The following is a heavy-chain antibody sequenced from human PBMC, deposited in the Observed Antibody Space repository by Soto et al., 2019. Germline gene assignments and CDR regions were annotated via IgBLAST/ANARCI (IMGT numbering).Heavy chain of an antibody. CDR3: ARDLRLVGGPIHQNY. J-gene: IGHJ4*02. CDR1: GGTFSSYT. D-gene: IGHD2-8*02. V-gene: IGHV1-69*08. Sequence: QVQLVQSGAEVKKPGSSVKVSCKASGGTFSSYTISWVRQAPGQGLEWMGRIIPILGIANYAQKFQGRVTITADKSTSTAYMELSSLRSEDTAVYYCARDLRLVGGPIHQNYWGQGTLVTVSS. CDR2: IIPILGIA.